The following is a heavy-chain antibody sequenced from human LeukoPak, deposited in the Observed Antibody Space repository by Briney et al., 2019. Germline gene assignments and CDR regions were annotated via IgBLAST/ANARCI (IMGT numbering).Heavy chain of an antibody. Sequence: ASVKVSCKASGYTFTGYYMHWVRQAPGQGLEWMGWIIPNSGGTNYAQKFQGRVTMTRDTSISTAYMELSRLTSDDTAVYYCARSYYYGSGSPYYGMDVWGQGTTVTVSS. CDR1: GYTFTGYY. J-gene: IGHJ6*02. V-gene: IGHV1-2*02. D-gene: IGHD3-10*01. CDR3: ARSYYYGSGSPYYGMDV. CDR2: IIPNSGGT.